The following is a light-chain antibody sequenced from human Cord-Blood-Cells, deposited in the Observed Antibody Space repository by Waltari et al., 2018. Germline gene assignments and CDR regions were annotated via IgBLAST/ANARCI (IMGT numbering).Light chain of an antibody. J-gene: IGKJ4*01. Sequence: EIVWTQSPATLSLSPGESATLSCRASQSVSSYSAWYQQNPGKAPRLLIYDASNRATGIPARFSGRGSGTDFTLTISSLEPEDFAVYYCQQRSNWPPRLTFGGGTKVEIK. CDR2: DAS. CDR3: QQRSNWPPRLT. V-gene: IGKV3-11*01. CDR1: QSVSSY.